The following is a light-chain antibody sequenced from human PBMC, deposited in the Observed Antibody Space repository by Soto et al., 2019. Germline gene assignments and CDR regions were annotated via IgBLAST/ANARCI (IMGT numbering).Light chain of an antibody. CDR1: QSVSSY. V-gene: IGKV3-11*01. CDR2: DAS. J-gene: IGKJ1*01. CDR3: QQRSNWPPWT. Sequence: DIVLTQSPATLSLSPGERATLSCMASQSVSSYLAWYQQKPGQAPRLLIYDASNRATGIPARFSGSGSGTDFTLTISSLEPEDFAVYYCQQRSNWPPWTFGQGTKVDIK.